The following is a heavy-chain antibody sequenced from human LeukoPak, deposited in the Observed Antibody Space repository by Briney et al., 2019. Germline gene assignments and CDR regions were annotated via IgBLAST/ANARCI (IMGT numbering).Heavy chain of an antibody. CDR2: ISAYNGKT. D-gene: IGHD5-18*01. CDR1: GYTFTSYG. CDR3: ARDGDDVDTAGYFDY. J-gene: IGHJ4*02. Sequence: ASVKVSCKASGYTFTSYGISWVRQAPGQGLEWMGWISAYNGKTNYAQKLQGRVTMTTDTSTSTAYMEPRSLRSDDTAVYYCARDGDDVDTAGYFDYWGQGTLVTVSS. V-gene: IGHV1-18*01.